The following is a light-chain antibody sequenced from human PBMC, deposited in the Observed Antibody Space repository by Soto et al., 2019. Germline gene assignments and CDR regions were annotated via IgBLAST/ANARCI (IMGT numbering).Light chain of an antibody. J-gene: IGLJ1*01. CDR1: SSDVGGYNY. V-gene: IGLV2-14*01. Sequence: QSALTQPAAVSGCPGQSITISCTGTSSDVGGYNYVSWYQQHPGKAPKLMIYAVTDRPSGVSSRFSGSKSGNTASLTISGLRAEDEADYYCSSYTSSSTLFGTGTKV. CDR3: SSYTSSSTL. CDR2: AVT.